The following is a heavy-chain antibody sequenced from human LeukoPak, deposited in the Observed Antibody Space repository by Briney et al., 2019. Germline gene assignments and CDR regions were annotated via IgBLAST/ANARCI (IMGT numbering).Heavy chain of an antibody. CDR3: ARGLSSSDY. D-gene: IGHD6-6*01. Sequence: SETLSLTFAVYGGSFSGYYWSWIRQPPGKGLEWIGEINHSGSTNYNPSLKSRVTISVDTYKNQFSLKLSSVTAADTAVYYCARGLSSSDYWGQGTLVTVSS. CDR1: GGSFSGYY. V-gene: IGHV4-34*01. J-gene: IGHJ4*02. CDR2: INHSGST.